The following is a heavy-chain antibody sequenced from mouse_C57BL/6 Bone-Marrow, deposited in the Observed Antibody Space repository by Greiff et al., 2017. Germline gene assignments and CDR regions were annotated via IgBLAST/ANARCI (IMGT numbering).Heavy chain of an antibody. Sequence: QVQLQQPGAELVKPGASVKLSCKASGYAFTNYLIEWVKQRPGQGLEWIGVINPGSGGTNYNEKFKGKATLTADKSSSTAYMQLSSLTSEDSAVYFCARRVAHWYCDVWGTGTTVTVSS. J-gene: IGHJ1*03. D-gene: IGHD1-1*01. V-gene: IGHV1-54*01. CDR3: ARRVAHWYCDV. CDR1: GYAFTNYL. CDR2: INPGSGGT.